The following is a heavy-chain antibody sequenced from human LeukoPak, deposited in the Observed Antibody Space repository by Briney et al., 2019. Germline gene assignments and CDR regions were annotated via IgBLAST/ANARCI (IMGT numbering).Heavy chain of an antibody. V-gene: IGHV1-69*06. D-gene: IGHD6-13*01. J-gene: IGHJ5*02. CDR1: GATFSSYA. CDR2: IIPIFGTA. Sequence: SVKVSCKASGATFSSYAISWVRQAPGQGLEWMGGIIPIFGTANYAQKFQGRVTITADKSTSTAYMELSSLRSEDTAVYYCAREGSSSWTKYNWFDPWGQGTLVTVSS. CDR3: AREGSSSWTKYNWFDP.